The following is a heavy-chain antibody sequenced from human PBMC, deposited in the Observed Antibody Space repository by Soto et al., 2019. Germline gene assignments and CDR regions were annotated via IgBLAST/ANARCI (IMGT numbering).Heavy chain of an antibody. CDR2: LDYSGRT. J-gene: IGHJ4*02. CDR1: GGSISSGGYS. D-gene: IGHD6-13*01. V-gene: IGHV4-31*03. CDR3: ARREGRRSSYFDY. Sequence: QVQMQESGPGLVKPSQTLSLTCTVSGGSISSGGYSWSCIRQHPGKGLEWIGYLDYSGRTYYNQALKSRLTIALHTSKNQFSRNLNSVTAADTAVYYCARREGRRSSYFDYWGQGTLVTVSS.